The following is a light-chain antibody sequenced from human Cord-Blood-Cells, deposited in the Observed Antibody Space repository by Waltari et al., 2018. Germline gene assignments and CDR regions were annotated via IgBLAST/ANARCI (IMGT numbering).Light chain of an antibody. Sequence: QSALTQPRSVSGSPGQSVTISCTGTSSDVGGYNYVSWYQQHPGKAPKLMIYDVSKRPSGVPALFSGSKSGNTASLTISGLQAEDEADYYCCSYAGSYTLVFGGGTKLTVL. V-gene: IGLV2-11*01. CDR3: CSYAGSYTLV. CDR2: DVS. J-gene: IGLJ2*01. CDR1: SSDVGGYNY.